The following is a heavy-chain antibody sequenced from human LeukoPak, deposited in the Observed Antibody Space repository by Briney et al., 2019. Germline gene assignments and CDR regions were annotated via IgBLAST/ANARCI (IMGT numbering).Heavy chain of an antibody. CDR3: AKDREDSAMISGVFDL. J-gene: IGHJ2*01. CDR1: GFTVSSNY. V-gene: IGHV3-23*01. Sequence: GGSLRLSCAVSGFTVSSNYMSWVRQAPGKGLEWVSGISGSGGHTYNADSVEGRFIISRDNSKNTVSLQLSSLRVEDTAVYFCAKDREDSAMISGVFDLWGRGTLVTVSS. CDR2: ISGSGGHT. D-gene: IGHD5-18*01.